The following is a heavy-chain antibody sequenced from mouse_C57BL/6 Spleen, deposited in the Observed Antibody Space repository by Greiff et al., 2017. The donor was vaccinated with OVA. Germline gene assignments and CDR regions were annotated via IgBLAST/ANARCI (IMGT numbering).Heavy chain of an antibody. CDR2: ISDGGSYT. Sequence: EVHLVESGGGLVKPGGSLKLSCAASGFTFSSYAMSWVRQTPEKRLEWVATISDGGSYTYYPDNVKGRFTISRDNAKNNLYLQMSHLKSEDTAMYYCARAYGSSYVRYYFDYWGQGTTLTVSS. CDR1: GFTFSSYA. CDR3: ARAYGSSYVRYYFDY. J-gene: IGHJ2*01. D-gene: IGHD1-1*01. V-gene: IGHV5-4*01.